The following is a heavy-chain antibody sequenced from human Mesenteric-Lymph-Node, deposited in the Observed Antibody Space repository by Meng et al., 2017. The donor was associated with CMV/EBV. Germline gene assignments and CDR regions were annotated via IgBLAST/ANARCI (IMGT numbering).Heavy chain of an antibody. CDR3: ARAEPEYFQH. D-gene: IGHD1-14*01. Sequence: SETQSLTCTVSGGSISSYYWSWIRQPPGKGLEWIGYIYYSGSTNYNPSLKSRVTISVDTSKNQFSLKLSSVTAADTAVYYCARAEPEYFQHWGQGTLVTVSS. CDR2: IYYSGST. CDR1: GGSISSYY. V-gene: IGHV4-59*01. J-gene: IGHJ1*01.